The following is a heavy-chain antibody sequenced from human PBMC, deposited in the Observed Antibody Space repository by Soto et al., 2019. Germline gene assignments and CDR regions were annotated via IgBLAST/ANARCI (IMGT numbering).Heavy chain of an antibody. D-gene: IGHD1-26*01. CDR2: INPIGGST. J-gene: IGHJ4*02. CDR1: GYTFTSYY. V-gene: IGHV1-46*01. CDR3: ARDDSGFSGSHYIDYFNY. Sequence: ASVKVSCKASGYTFTSYYMHWVRQAPGQGLEWLGMINPIGGSTSYAQKFQGRVTFTRDTSAGTVYMQLSSLTSEDTAVYYCARDDSGFSGSHYIDYFNYWGQGALVTVSS.